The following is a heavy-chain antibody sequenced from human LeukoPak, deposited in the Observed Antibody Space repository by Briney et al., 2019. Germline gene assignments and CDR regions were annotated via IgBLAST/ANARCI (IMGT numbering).Heavy chain of an antibody. CDR3: ARDSLYDDNGYYHYFNY. CDR1: GFSFSTFG. CDR2: IWYDASGQ. V-gene: IGHV3-33*01. D-gene: IGHD3-22*01. J-gene: IGHJ4*02. Sequence: GGSLRLSCAASGFSFSTFGMHWVRQAPGKGLEWVAMIWYDASGQHYADSVKGRFTISRDTSKNTLYLQMNSLRAEDTAVYFCARDSLYDDNGYYHYFNYWGQGTLVTVSS.